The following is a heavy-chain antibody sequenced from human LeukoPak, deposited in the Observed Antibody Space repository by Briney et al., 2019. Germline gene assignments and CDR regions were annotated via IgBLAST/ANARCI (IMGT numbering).Heavy chain of an antibody. CDR2: INSDGGTT. V-gene: IGHV3-74*01. D-gene: IGHD1-26*01. CDR1: GFTFGTYW. CDR3: ANEVGSIVGAN. Sequence: GGSLRLSCGASGFTFGTYWMHWVRQAPGKGLVWVSGINSDGGTTTYADSVKGRFTISRDNAKNTLYLQMNNLRAEDTAIYYCANEVGSIVGANWGQGTLVTVSS. J-gene: IGHJ1*01.